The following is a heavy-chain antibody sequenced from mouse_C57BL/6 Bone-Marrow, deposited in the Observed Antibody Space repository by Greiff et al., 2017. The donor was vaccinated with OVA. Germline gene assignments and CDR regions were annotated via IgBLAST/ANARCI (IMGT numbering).Heavy chain of an antibody. J-gene: IGHJ3*01. Sequence: VQLQQSGAELVRPGASVTLSCKASGSTFPDYEMHWVKQTPVHGLEWIGAIDPETGGTAYNQKFKGKAILTADKSSSTAYMELRSLTSEDSAVYYCTRSDYYGSSSWFAYWGQGTLVTVSA. CDR1: GSTFPDYE. CDR3: TRSDYYGSSSWFAY. V-gene: IGHV1-15*01. D-gene: IGHD1-1*01. CDR2: IDPETGGT.